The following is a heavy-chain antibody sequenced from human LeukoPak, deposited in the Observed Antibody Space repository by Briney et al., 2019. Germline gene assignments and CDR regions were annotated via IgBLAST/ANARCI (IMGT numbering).Heavy chain of an antibody. CDR3: ARTTEAHSWRTRYYDYYMDV. CDR2: IYYSGST. J-gene: IGHJ6*03. D-gene: IGHD6-13*01. V-gene: IGHV4-59*01. Sequence: SETLSLTCIVSDDSISTYYWSWIRQPPGKGLEWIGYIYYSGSTNYNPSLKSRVTISVDTSKNQFSLKLSSVTAADTAVYYCARTTEAHSWRTRYYDYYMDVWGKGTTVTVSS. CDR1: DDSISTYY.